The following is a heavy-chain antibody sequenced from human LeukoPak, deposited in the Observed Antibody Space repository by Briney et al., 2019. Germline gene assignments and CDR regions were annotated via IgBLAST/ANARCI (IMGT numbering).Heavy chain of an antibody. CDR3: ARGEDFERCYLAY. CDR2: IYYTGTT. D-gene: IGHD3-9*01. J-gene: IGHJ4*02. V-gene: IGHV4-59*01. CDR1: GGSISIYY. Sequence: PSETLSLTCSVSGGSISIYYWTWIRQIPGKGLEWIGYIYYTGTTNYNPLFESRATISVDTSKNQFSLKLTSVTAADTAVYFCARGEDFERCYLAYWGQGTLVTVSS.